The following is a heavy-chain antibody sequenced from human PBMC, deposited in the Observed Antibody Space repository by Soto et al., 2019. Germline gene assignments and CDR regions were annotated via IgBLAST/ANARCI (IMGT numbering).Heavy chain of an antibody. CDR2: IYYSGST. V-gene: IGHV4-31*03. CDR1: GGSISSGGYY. Sequence: SETLSLTCTVSGGSISSGGYYWSWIRQHPGKGLEWIGYIYYSGSTYYNPSLKSRVTISVDTSKNQFSLKLSSVTAADTAVYYCAREGYCSSTSCYYSPSSYWGQGTPVTVSS. D-gene: IGHD2-2*01. J-gene: IGHJ4*02. CDR3: AREGYCSSTSCYYSPSSY.